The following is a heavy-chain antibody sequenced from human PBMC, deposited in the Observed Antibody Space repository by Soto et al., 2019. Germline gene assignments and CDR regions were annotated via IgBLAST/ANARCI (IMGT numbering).Heavy chain of an antibody. CDR1: GGTFSSYA. CDR3: ARAYCGGDCYSPYYYYGMDV. Sequence: QVQLVQSGAEVKKPGSSVKVSCKASGGTFSSYAISWVRQAPGQGLEWMGGIIPIFGTANYAQKFQGRVTITADESMSTAYMELSSLRSEDTAVYYCARAYCGGDCYSPYYYYGMDVWGQGTTVTVSS. J-gene: IGHJ6*02. V-gene: IGHV1-69*12. CDR2: IIPIFGTA. D-gene: IGHD2-21*02.